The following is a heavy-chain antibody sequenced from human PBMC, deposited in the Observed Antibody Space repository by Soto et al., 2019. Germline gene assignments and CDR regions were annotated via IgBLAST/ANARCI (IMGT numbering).Heavy chain of an antibody. J-gene: IGHJ4*02. CDR3: AKDQQSLYGVDY. V-gene: IGHV3-23*01. D-gene: IGHD4-17*01. CDR2: ISGSGGST. CDR1: GFTFSSYA. Sequence: PGGSLRLSCAASGFTFSSYAMSWVRQAPGKGLEWVSAISGSGGSTYYADSVKGRFTISRDNSKNMLYLQMNSLRAEDTAVYYCAKDQQSLYGVDYWGQGTLVTVSS.